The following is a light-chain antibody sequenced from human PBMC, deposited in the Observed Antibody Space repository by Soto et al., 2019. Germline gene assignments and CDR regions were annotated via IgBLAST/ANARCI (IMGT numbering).Light chain of an antibody. CDR2: DAS. CDR1: QSVSSY. V-gene: IGKV3-11*01. CDR3: QQRSNWPKT. J-gene: IGKJ1*01. Sequence: EILMTQSPATLSLSPGERATLSYRASQSVSSYLAWFQQKPGQAPRLLIYDASTRATGIPARFSGSGSGTDFTLTITSLEPEDFAVYYCQQRSNWPKTFGQGTKVEIK.